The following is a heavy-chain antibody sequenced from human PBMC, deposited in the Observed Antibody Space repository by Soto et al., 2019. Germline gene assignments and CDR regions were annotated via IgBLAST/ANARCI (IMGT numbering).Heavy chain of an antibody. CDR2: IYYSGST. D-gene: IGHD4-17*01. V-gene: IGHV4-39*01. Sequence: QLQLQESGPGLVKPSETPSLTCTVSGGSISSSSYYWGWIRQPPGKGLEWIGSIYYSGSTYYNPSLKSRVTISVDTSKNQFSLKLSSVTAADTAVYYCARHLGLMTTVTTIDYWGQGTLVTVSS. CDR1: GGSISSSSYY. J-gene: IGHJ4*02. CDR3: ARHLGLMTTVTTIDY.